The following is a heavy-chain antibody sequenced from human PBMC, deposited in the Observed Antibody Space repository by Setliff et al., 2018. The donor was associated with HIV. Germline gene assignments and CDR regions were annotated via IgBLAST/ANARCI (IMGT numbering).Heavy chain of an antibody. Sequence: SQTLSLTCAVYGGSFSNYYWSWIRQTPGEGPEWIGEINHSEITKYNPSLESRVTISLDTSKNQFSLKLTSVTAADTSVYYCARKGVDLYFGVDAFDMWGQGTMVTVSS. CDR1: GGSFSNYY. CDR2: INHSEIT. J-gene: IGHJ3*02. D-gene: IGHD3-10*01. CDR3: ARKGVDLYFGVDAFDM. V-gene: IGHV4-34*01.